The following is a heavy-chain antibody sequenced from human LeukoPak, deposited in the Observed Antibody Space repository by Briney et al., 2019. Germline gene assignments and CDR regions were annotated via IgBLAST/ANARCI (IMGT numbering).Heavy chain of an antibody. D-gene: IGHD2-21*02. CDR2: ISGSGDNT. Sequence: GGSLRLSCAVSGFTFSNYAMSWVRQAPGKGLEWVSAISGSGDNTYYADSVKGRFTVSRDNSKNTLYVQMKSLRAEDTAVYYCAKDFVVVPGNVNYFDYWGQGTLVTVSS. CDR3: AKDFVVVPGNVNYFDY. V-gene: IGHV3-23*01. CDR1: GFTFSNYA. J-gene: IGHJ4*02.